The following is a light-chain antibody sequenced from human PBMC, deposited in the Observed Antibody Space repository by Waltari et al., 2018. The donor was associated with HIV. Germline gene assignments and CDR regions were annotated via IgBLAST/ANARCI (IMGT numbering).Light chain of an antibody. Sequence: DVVMTQSPDSMALSLGESATIHCKSCQSLFLSSTKNNYLVWYEQKPGQPPKLLIYWASTRESGVPDRFSGGGSGTDFTLTISSLQAEDVAVYCCQQYYYFPQTFGPGTKVDI. J-gene: IGKJ3*01. CDR2: WAS. CDR1: QSLFLSSTKNNY. CDR3: QQYYYFPQT. V-gene: IGKV4-1*01.